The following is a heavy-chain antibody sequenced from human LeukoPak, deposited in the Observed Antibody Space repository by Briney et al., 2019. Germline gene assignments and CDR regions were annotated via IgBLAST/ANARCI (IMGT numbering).Heavy chain of an antibody. CDR1: GFTFSSYS. J-gene: IGHJ4*02. CDR2: ISSSSTYI. CDR3: ARGGGYCGGDCYGIDY. V-gene: IGHV3-21*01. D-gene: IGHD2-21*01. Sequence: GGSLRLSCAASGFTFSSYSMNWVRQAPGKGLEWVSSISSSSTYIYYADSVKGRFTISRDNAKNSLYLQMNSLRAEDTAVYYCARGGGYCGGDCYGIDYWGQGTLVTVSS.